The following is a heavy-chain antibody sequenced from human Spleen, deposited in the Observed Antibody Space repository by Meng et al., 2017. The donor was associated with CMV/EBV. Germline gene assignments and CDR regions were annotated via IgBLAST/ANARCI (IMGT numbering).Heavy chain of an antibody. CDR2: IRSEAYGGTT. V-gene: IGHV3-49*04. D-gene: IGHD2-15*01. J-gene: IGHJ3*02. CDR3: SCRLVVVVAATSDAFYI. Sequence: GGSLRLSCTASGFTFGDYGMTWVRQAPGKGLEWVGVIRSEAYGGTTEYAASVKGRFTISREDSDSIAYLQMNSLNIEDTAVYYCSCRLVVVVAATSDAFYIWGQGTVVTVSS. CDR1: GFTFGDYG.